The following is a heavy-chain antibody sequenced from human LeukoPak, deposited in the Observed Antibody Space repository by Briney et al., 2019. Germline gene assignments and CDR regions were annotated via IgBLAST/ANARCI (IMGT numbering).Heavy chain of an antibody. D-gene: IGHD1-1*01. CDR3: ATVKPAYNWNSGAFDI. J-gene: IGHJ3*02. CDR2: FDPEDGET. Sequence: ASVKVSCKVSGYTLTELSMHWVRQAPGKGLEWMGGFDPEDGETIYAQKFQGRVTMTEDTSTDTAYMELSSLRSEDTAVYYCATVKPAYNWNSGAFDIWGQGTMVTVSS. V-gene: IGHV1-24*01. CDR1: GYTLTELS.